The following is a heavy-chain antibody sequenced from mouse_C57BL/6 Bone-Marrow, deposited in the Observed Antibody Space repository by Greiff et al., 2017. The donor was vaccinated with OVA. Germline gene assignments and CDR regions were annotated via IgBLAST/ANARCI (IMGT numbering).Heavy chain of an antibody. CDR2: INPSSGYT. Sequence: QVQLQQSGAELARPGASVKMSCKASGYTFTSYTMHWVKQRPGQGLEWIGYINPSSGYTKYNQTFMDKATLTADKSSSTAYMHLSSLTAEDSAVYYGARARWLEAWFADWGQGTLVTVSA. J-gene: IGHJ3*01. V-gene: IGHV1-4*01. CDR1: GYTFTSYT. CDR3: ARARWLEAWFAD. D-gene: IGHD2-3*01.